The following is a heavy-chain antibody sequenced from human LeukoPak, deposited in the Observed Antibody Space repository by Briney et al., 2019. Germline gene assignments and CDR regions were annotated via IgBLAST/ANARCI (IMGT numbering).Heavy chain of an antibody. CDR2: ISGIGGST. CDR1: GFTFSSYA. V-gene: IGHV3-23*01. D-gene: IGHD2-2*01. CDR3: AKGLGYCSSTSCPSDAFDI. J-gene: IGHJ3*02. Sequence: GGSLRLSCAASGFTFSSYAMSWVRQAPWKGLEWVSAISGIGGSTYYADSVKGRFTISRDNSKNTLYLQMNSLRAEDTAVYYCAKGLGYCSSTSCPSDAFDIWGQGTMVTVSS.